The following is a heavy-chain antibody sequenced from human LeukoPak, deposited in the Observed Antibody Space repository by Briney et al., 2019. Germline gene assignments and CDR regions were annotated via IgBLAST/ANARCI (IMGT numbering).Heavy chain of an antibody. Sequence: GGSLRLSCAASGLTFSSYAMSWVRQAPGKGLEWVSAISGSGGSTYYADSVKGRFTISRDNSKNTLYLQMNSLRAEDTAVYYCAKDRLNEYYYDSSGYYCSYWGQGTLVTVSS. CDR3: AKDRLNEYYYDSSGYYCSY. CDR1: GLTFSSYA. V-gene: IGHV3-23*01. D-gene: IGHD3-22*01. CDR2: ISGSGGST. J-gene: IGHJ4*02.